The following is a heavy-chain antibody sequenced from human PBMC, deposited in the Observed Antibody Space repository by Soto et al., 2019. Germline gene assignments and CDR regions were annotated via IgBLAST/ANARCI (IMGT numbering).Heavy chain of an antibody. CDR2: IYYSGST. CDR1: GGSISSSSYY. V-gene: IGHV4-39*01. Sequence: SETLSLTCTVSGGSISSSSYYWGWIRQPPGKGLEWIGSIYYSGSTYYNPSLKSRVTISVDTSKNQFSLKLSSVTAADTAVYYCARGGLFPGAFWFDPWGQGTLVTVSS. D-gene: IGHD3-10*01. J-gene: IGHJ5*02. CDR3: ARGGLFPGAFWFDP.